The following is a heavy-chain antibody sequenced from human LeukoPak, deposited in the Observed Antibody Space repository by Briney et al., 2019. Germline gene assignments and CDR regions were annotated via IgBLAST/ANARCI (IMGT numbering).Heavy chain of an antibody. D-gene: IGHD5-12*01. CDR1: GFTFSTYS. CDR2: ISPDSNYK. J-gene: IGHJ4*02. CDR3: VRGGYRGFDYEY. V-gene: IGHV3-21*01. Sequence: GGSLRLSCAASGFTFSTYSMNWLRLAPGKGLEWVSSISPDSNYKYYVDSVKGRFTISRDNAKSSLYLQRNSLRAEDTAVYYCVRGGYRGFDYEYWGQGTLVTVSS.